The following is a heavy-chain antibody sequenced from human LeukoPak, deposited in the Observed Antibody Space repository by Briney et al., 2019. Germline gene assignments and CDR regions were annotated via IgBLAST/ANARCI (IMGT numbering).Heavy chain of an antibody. Sequence: PGGSLRLSCAASGFTFSNYAMSWVRQAPGKGLEWVSTISGTYGSTYYADSVKGRFSISRDNSKNTLYLQMNSLRAEDTAVYYCARDLGTPSDYWGQGTLVTVSS. CDR3: ARDLGTPSDY. J-gene: IGHJ4*02. CDR1: GFTFSNYA. CDR2: ISGTYGST. D-gene: IGHD1-1*01. V-gene: IGHV3-23*01.